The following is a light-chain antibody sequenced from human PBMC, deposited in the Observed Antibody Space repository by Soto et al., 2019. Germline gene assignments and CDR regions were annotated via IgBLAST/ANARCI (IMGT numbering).Light chain of an antibody. CDR2: DAS. V-gene: IGKV3-11*01. J-gene: IGKJ4*01. Sequence: EIVLTQSPATMSLSPGERATLSCRASQSVSSYLAWYQQKPGQAPRLLIYDASNRATGIPARLSGSGSGTDFTLTISSLELEDFAIYYCQQRSNWPPVNFGGGTKVAIK. CDR3: QQRSNWPPVN. CDR1: QSVSSY.